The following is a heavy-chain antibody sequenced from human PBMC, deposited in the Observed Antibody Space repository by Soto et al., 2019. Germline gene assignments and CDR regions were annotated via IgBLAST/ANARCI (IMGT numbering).Heavy chain of an antibody. Sequence: EVQLLESGGGLVQPGGSLRLSCAASGFTFSNYAVTWVRQAPGKGLEWVSTISGSGGSTYYADSVKGRFTISRDNSKNTLYLQMNSLRAEDTAVYYCSKEQGSSWYEIDYWGQGTLVNVSS. CDR1: GFTFSNYA. J-gene: IGHJ4*02. CDR2: ISGSGGST. V-gene: IGHV3-23*01. D-gene: IGHD6-13*01. CDR3: SKEQGSSWYEIDY.